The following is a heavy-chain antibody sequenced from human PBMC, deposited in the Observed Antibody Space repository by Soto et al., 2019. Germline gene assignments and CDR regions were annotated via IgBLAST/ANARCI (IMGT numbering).Heavy chain of an antibody. CDR3: ARLGNDSSGYYFDSAFDI. CDR2: IYSSGST. V-gene: IGHV4-59*08. CDR1: CGSIINFY. Sequence: SFVILCLTCTVSCGSIINFYWSWVRQPAGKGLEWIGYIYSSGSTNYNPSLKSRVTISLDTSKNHFSLKLSSVTAADTAVYYCARLGNDSSGYYFDSAFDIWGQGTMVTVSS. D-gene: IGHD3-22*01. J-gene: IGHJ3*02.